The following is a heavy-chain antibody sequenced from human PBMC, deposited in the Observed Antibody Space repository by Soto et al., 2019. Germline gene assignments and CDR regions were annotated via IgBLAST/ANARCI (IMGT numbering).Heavy chain of an antibody. D-gene: IGHD6-25*01. J-gene: IGHJ6*02. CDR3: ARPQDQRPGGFYYDGMDV. CDR2: ISGYNANT. V-gene: IGHV1-18*01. Sequence: QVQLVQSGAEVKKPGASVKVSCKASGYTFTNYGISWVRQAPGQGLEWMGWISGYNANTNYAQNLQGRVTMTTDTSTSTAYMELRSLRSDDTAVYYCARPQDQRPGGFYYDGMDVWGQGTTVTVSS. CDR1: GYTFTNYG.